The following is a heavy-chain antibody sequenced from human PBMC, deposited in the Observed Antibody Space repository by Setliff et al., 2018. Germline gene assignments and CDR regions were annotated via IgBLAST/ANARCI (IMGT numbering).Heavy chain of an antibody. J-gene: IGHJ4*02. CDR2: IGGSSNTI. CDR1: GFSFSSYT. CDR3: ARTINSGYTG. Sequence: PGGSLRLSCAASGFSFSSYTMNWVRQAPGKGLEWISSIGGSSNTIFYADSVKGRFTISRDNAKNSLYLQMSSLRAEDTAVYYCARTINSGYTGWGQGTLVTVSS. V-gene: IGHV3-48*01. D-gene: IGHD3-22*01.